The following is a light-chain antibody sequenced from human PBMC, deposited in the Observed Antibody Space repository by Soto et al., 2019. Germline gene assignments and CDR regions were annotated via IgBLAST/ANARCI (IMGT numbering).Light chain of an antibody. CDR2: GAT. J-gene: IGKJ1*01. Sequence: EILMTQSPATLSVSPGERATLSCRASQSVRSNLAWYQQKPGQAPRLLIFGATTRATGMPARFSGSGSGTEFTLTISSLQSEDFATYYCQQTYSPPWTFGHGTKV. CDR1: QSVRSN. V-gene: IGKV3-15*01. CDR3: QQTYSPPWT.